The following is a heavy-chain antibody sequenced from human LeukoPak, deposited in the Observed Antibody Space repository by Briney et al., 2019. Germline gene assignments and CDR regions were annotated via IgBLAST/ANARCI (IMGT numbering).Heavy chain of an antibody. CDR3: ARARSIVGVSPFQH. J-gene: IGHJ1*01. CDR1: GFTFSSYS. V-gene: IGHV3-21*01. Sequence: PGGSLRLSCAASGFTFSSYSMNWVRQAPGKGLEWVSCISTSSSYIYFADSVKGRFTISRDNAKNSLYLQMNSLRPEDTAVYYCARARSIVGVSPFQHWGQGTLVTVSS. D-gene: IGHD1-26*01. CDR2: ISTSSSYI.